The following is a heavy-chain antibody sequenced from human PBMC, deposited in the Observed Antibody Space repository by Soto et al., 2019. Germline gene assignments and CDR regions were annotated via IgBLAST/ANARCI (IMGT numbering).Heavy chain of an antibody. CDR2: IYFSGST. CDR1: GGSMNGSY. CDR3: ARSVATPGTNIDF. Sequence: QVQLQESGPGLVKPSETLSLTCSVSGGSMNGSYWSWIRQTPGQGLECLGFIYFSGSTRYNPSLMSRLTISLDKSQSKFSLSLGSVAAADTAVYYCARSVATPGTNIDFWGQGTLVTVSS. D-gene: IGHD6-13*01. V-gene: IGHV4-4*09. J-gene: IGHJ4*02.